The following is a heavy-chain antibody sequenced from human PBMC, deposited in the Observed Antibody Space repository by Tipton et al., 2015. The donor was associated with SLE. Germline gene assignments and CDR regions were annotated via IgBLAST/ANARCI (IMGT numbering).Heavy chain of an antibody. CDR2: ISPSDGSA. CDR3: AKDGLGLGTVMYFAS. J-gene: IGHJ4*02. D-gene: IGHD1/OR15-1a*01. CDR1: GYTFTSYY. V-gene: IGHV1-46*01. Sequence: QMVQSGAEVKKPGASVKVSCKASGYTFTSYYMHWVRQAPGQGLEWMGIISPSDGSASYSQKFQGRVTMTRDTSTSTVYMELSSLRSEDTAVYFCAKDGLGLGTVMYFASGGQGGLVTVSS.